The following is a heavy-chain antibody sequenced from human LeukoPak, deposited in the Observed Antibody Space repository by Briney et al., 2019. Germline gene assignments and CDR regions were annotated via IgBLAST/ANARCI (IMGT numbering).Heavy chain of an antibody. D-gene: IGHD3-3*01. CDR2: IIPIFGTA. V-gene: IGHV1-69*13. CDR3: ASVRFLEWSTSDKWYFDY. CDR1: GGTFSSYA. Sequence: ASVKVSCKASGGTFSSYAISWVRQAPGQGLEWMGGIIPIFGTANYARKFQGRVTITADESTSTAYMELSSLRSEDTAVYYCASVRFLEWSTSDKWYFDYWGQGTLVTVSS. J-gene: IGHJ4*02.